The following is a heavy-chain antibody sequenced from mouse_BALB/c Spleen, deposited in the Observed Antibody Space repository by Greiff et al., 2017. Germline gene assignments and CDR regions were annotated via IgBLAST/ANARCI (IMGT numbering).Heavy chain of an antibody. CDR2: INPSTGYT. V-gene: IGHV1-7*01. D-gene: IGHD1-1*01. CDR1: GYTFTSYW. Sequence: QVQLKQSGAELAKPGASVKMSCKASGYTFTSYWMHWVKQRPGQGLEWIGYINPSTGYTEYNQKFKDKATLTADKSSSTAYMQLSSLTSEDSAVYYCARELLRGAFAYWGQGTLVTVSA. CDR3: ARELLRGAFAY. J-gene: IGHJ3*01.